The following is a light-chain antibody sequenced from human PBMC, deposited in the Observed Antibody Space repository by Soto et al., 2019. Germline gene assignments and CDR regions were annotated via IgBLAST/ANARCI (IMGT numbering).Light chain of an antibody. CDR2: DAS. J-gene: IGKJ4*01. CDR3: QQYEDLPLT. V-gene: IGKV1-33*01. Sequence: DVQMTQSPSSLSASVGDRVTITCKANQSIANFLNWFQHKPGEAPKLLISDASHLELGVPSRFSGSRSVTEFVLGISNLQSEDVATYFCQQYEDLPLTFGGGTKVDI. CDR1: QSIANF.